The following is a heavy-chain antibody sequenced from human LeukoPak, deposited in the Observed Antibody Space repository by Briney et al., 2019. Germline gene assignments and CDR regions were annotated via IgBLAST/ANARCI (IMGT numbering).Heavy chain of an antibody. D-gene: IGHD3-3*01. CDR2: ISGSGGST. Sequence: GGSLRLSCAASGFTFSSYAMSWVRQAPGKGLEWVSAISGSGGSTYYADSVKGRFTISRDNSKNTLYLQMNSLRAEDTAVYYCAKDPPTIFGVAEYFQHWGQGTLVTVSS. CDR3: AKDPPTIFGVAEYFQH. J-gene: IGHJ1*01. CDR1: GFTFSSYA. V-gene: IGHV3-23*01.